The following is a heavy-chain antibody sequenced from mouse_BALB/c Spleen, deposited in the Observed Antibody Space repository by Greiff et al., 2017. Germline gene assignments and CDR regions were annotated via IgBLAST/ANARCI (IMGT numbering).Heavy chain of an antibody. CDR2: INPSTGYT. Sequence: VQLVESGAELAKPGASVKMSCKASGYTFTSYWMHWVKQRPGQGLEWIGYINPSTGYTEYNQKFKDKATLTADKSSSTAYMQLSSLTSEDSAVYYCARRLYGNYVFDYWGQGTTLTVSS. J-gene: IGHJ2*01. D-gene: IGHD2-1*01. CDR3: ARRLYGNYVFDY. CDR1: GYTFTSYW. V-gene: IGHV1-7*01.